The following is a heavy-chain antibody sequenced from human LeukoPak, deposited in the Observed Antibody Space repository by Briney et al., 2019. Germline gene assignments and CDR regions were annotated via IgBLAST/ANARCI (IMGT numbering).Heavy chain of an antibody. CDR2: INHSGST. D-gene: IGHD3-22*01. CDR3: ARSHRGGYYYDSSGCYRPFDY. J-gene: IGHJ4*02. Sequence: SETLSLTCAVYGGSFSGYYWSWIRQPPGKGLEWIGEINHSGSTNYNPSLKSRVTISVDTSKNQFSLKLSSVTAADTAVYYCARSHRGGYYYDSSGCYRPFDYWGQGTLVTVSS. CDR1: GGSFSGYY. V-gene: IGHV4-34*01.